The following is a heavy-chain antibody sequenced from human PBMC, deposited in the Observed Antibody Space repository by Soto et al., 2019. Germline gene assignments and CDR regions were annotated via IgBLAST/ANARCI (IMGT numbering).Heavy chain of an antibody. CDR3: AKDTSSSPYYMDV. Sequence: EVQVLESGGGSVQPGGSLRLSCAASGFTFSNFAMGWVRHAPGKGLEWVSEITGSTGTTYYADSVKGRFIISRDNSKNTVHLQMNSLRAEDTAVYYCAKDTSSSPYYMDVWGKGTTVTVSS. CDR2: ITGSTGTT. V-gene: IGHV3-23*01. CDR1: GFTFSNFA. J-gene: IGHJ6*03. D-gene: IGHD2-2*01.